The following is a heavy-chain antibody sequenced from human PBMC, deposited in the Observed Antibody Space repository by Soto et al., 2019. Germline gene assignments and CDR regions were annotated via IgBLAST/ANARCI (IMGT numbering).Heavy chain of an antibody. V-gene: IGHV3-20*04. CDR2: SNWDGDDT. D-gene: IGHD6-19*01. CDR3: ARGDIAVAVSSDY. J-gene: IGHJ4*02. CDR1: GFNFEEYG. Sequence: EVHLVESGGRMVRPGESLRLSCAASGFNFEEYGMTWVRQAPGKGLEWVAGSNWDGDDTGYADSVQGRFTISRDNAKKFLYLQMISLRVEDTALYYCARGDIAVAVSSDYWGQGTLVTVSS.